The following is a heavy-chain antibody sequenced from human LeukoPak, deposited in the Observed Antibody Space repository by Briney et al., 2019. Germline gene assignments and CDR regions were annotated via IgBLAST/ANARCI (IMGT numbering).Heavy chain of an antibody. CDR2: ISYDGSNK. D-gene: IGHD6-13*01. CDR3: ARDGDYSSSWGAFDI. Sequence: GGSLRLSCAASGFTFSSYSMNWVRQAPGKGLEWVAVISYDGSNKYYADSVKGRFTISRDNSKNTLYLQMNSLRAEDTAVYYCARDGDYSSSWGAFDIWGQGTMVTVSS. V-gene: IGHV3-30*03. CDR1: GFTFSSYS. J-gene: IGHJ3*02.